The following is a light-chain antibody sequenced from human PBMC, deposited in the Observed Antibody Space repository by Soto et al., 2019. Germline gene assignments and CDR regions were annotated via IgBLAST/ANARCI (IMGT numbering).Light chain of an antibody. Sequence: DIQLTQSPSFLSASVGDRVTITCRASQGINHYVAWYQQKPGKAPKCLIYGASALQSGVPSRFSGSGSWAEFTLSISSLQPEDSAPYYCQHVYSYPLTFGRGTRVEI. CDR2: GAS. V-gene: IGKV1-9*01. CDR3: QHVYSYPLT. J-gene: IGKJ4*01. CDR1: QGINHY.